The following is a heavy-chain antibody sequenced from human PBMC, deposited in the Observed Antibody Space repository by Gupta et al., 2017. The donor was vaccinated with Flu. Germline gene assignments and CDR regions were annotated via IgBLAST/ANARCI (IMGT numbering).Heavy chain of an antibody. D-gene: IGHD5-12*01. V-gene: IGHV3-23*01. CDR3: AKSREWLPRASDV. J-gene: IGHJ3*01. Sequence: EVQLLESGGGLVQPGGSLRLSCAAAGFTFHSYALSWVRQVPGKGLEWVASLGGSGVDTYYADPVKGRFTVSRDVFKKMVYLETSSLRAEDTAVYYCAKSREWLPRASDVWGRGTFVTVSS. CDR1: GFTFHSYA. CDR2: LGGSGVDT.